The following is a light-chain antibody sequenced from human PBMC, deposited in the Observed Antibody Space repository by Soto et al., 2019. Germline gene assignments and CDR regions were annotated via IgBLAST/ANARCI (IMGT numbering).Light chain of an antibody. Sequence: EVVMTQSPATLSVSPGERATLSCRASQSVNSNLAWYQQKLGQPPRLLIYDISTRATGVPARFSGSGSGTEFTLTISGLQSEDFALYFCQQYNNWPFSFGPGTRLEIK. J-gene: IGKJ5*01. CDR3: QQYNNWPFS. CDR1: QSVNSN. V-gene: IGKV3-15*01. CDR2: DIS.